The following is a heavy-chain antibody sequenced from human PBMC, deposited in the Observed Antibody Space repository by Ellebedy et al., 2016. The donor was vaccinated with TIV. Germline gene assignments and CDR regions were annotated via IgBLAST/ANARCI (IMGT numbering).Heavy chain of an antibody. CDR3: LGFLSN. CDR1: GGSISSSNYY. J-gene: IGHJ4*02. V-gene: IGHV4-39*01. CDR2: IYYSGST. Sequence: MPSETLSLTCTVSGGSISSSNYYWGWIRQPPGKGLEWIGSIYYSGSTYYDPSLKSLVPISVDTSKNQFSLKLSSVTAADTAVYYFLGFLSNWGQGTLVTVSS. D-gene: IGHD3-16*01.